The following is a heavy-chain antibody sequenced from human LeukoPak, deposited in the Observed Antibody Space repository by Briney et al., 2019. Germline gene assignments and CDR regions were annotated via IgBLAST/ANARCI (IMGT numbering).Heavy chain of an antibody. CDR3: VGDGRDGYNKYFYH. CDR1: GFAFSIAA. Sequence: GGSLRLSCSASGFAFSIAAMHWVRRAPGKGLQYVSVISGNGVSSYADSVKGRFIISRDNSKNTVYLQMSSLRAEDTAVYYCVGDGRDGYNKYFYHWGQGTLVTVSS. J-gene: IGHJ1*01. V-gene: IGHV3-64D*06. CDR2: ISGNGVS. D-gene: IGHD5-24*01.